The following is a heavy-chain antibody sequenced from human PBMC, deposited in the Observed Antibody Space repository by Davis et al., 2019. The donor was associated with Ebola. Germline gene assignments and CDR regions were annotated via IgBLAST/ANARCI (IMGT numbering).Heavy chain of an antibody. CDR2: ISNSGST. CDR3: ASLLGYCSGGTCYGC. V-gene: IGHV4-59*08. J-gene: IGHJ4*02. Sequence: MPGGSLRLSCTVSGGPIRSHYLSWIRQPPGQGLGWIGYISNSGSTNYNPSLKSRVTMSLDTSKNQFSLKLSSVTAADTAVYYCASLLGYCSGGTCYGCWGQGTLVTVSS. CDR1: GGPIRSHY. D-gene: IGHD2-15*01.